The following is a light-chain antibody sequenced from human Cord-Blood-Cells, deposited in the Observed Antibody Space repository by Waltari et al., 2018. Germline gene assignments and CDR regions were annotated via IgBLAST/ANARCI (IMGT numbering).Light chain of an antibody. Sequence: QSALTQPRSVSGSPGQSVTISCTGTISDVGGYNYVSWYQQHPGKAPKLMIYDVSKRPSGVPDRFSGSKSGNTASLTISALQAEDEADYYCCSYAGSYTWVFGGGTKLTVL. CDR3: CSYAGSYTWV. CDR1: ISDVGGYNY. V-gene: IGLV2-11*01. CDR2: DVS. J-gene: IGLJ3*02.